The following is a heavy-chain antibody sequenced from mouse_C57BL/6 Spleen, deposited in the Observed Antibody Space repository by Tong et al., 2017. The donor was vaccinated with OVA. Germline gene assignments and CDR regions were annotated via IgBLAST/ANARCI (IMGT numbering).Heavy chain of an antibody. V-gene: IGHV1-53*01. CDR1: GYTFTSYW. CDR2: INPSNGGT. D-gene: IGHD1-1*01. CDR3: ARDYYGSSWGYYFDY. J-gene: IGHJ2*01. Sequence: VQLQESGTELVKPGASVKLSCKASGYTFTSYWVHWVKQRPGQGLEWIGNINPSNGGTNYNEKFKSKATLTVDKSSSTAYMQLSSLTSEDSAVYYCARDYYGSSWGYYFDYWGQGTTLTVSS.